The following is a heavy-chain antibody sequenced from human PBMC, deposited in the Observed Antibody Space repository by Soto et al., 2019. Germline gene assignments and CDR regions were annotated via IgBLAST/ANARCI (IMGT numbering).Heavy chain of an antibody. D-gene: IGHD2-2*01. J-gene: IGHJ5*02. Sequence: QLQLQESGPGLVKPSETLSLTCTVSGGSISSSSYYWGWIRQPPGKGLEWIGSIYYSGSTYYNPSLKSRVTISVDTSKNQFSLKLSSVTAADTAVYYCARRQVPAVYNWFDPWGQGTLVTVSS. V-gene: IGHV4-39*01. CDR1: GGSISSSSYY. CDR3: ARRQVPAVYNWFDP. CDR2: IYYSGST.